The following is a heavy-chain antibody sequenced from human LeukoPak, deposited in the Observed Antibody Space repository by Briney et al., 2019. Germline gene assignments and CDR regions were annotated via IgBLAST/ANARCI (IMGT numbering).Heavy chain of an antibody. CDR3: ARAPESSGYYYIWDY. J-gene: IGHJ4*02. CDR1: GFTFSSYA. Sequence: GGSLRLSCAASGFTFSSYAMSWVRQAPGKGLEWVSAISGSGGSTYYADSVKGRFTISRDNSKNTLYLHMNRLRVEDTAVYYCARAPESSGYYYIWDYWGQGTLVTVSS. V-gene: IGHV3-23*01. CDR2: ISGSGGST. D-gene: IGHD3-22*01.